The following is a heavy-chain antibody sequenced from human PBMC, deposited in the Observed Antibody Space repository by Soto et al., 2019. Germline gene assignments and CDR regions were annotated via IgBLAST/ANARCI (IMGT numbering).Heavy chain of an antibody. V-gene: IGHV3-33*01. J-gene: IGHJ3*02. CDR3: ARGVILPFNDAFDI. CDR1: GFTFSSYG. CDR2: IWYDGSNK. D-gene: IGHD3-10*01. Sequence: QVQLVESGGGVVQPGRSLRLSCAASGFTFSSYGMHWVRQAPGKGLEWVAVIWYDGSNKYYADSVKGRFTISRDNSKNTLYPQLNSLIAEDTAVYYCARGVILPFNDAFDIWDQGTMVTVSS.